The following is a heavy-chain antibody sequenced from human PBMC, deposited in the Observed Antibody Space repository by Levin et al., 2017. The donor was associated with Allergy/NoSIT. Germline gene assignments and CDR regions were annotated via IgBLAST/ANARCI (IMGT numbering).Heavy chain of an antibody. CDR2: IGSDGSST. D-gene: IGHD5-18*01. CDR3: ASGYNYGNLDY. J-gene: IGHJ4*02. V-gene: IGHV3-74*01. Sequence: HPGWSLRLSCAAPGFTFSRYWMHWVRQPPGKGLVWVSRIGSDGSSTSYADSVKGRFTISRDNAKNTLSLQMNSLRAEDTAVYYCASGYNYGNLDYWGQGTLVTVSS. CDR1: GFTFSRYW.